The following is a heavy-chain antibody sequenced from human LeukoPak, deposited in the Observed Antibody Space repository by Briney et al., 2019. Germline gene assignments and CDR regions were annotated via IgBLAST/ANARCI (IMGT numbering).Heavy chain of an antibody. CDR2: IYYTGNT. Sequence: SETLSLTCTVSGGSLSRSGYSWGWIRQPPGKGLEWIGSIYYTGNTYYNESLKSRVTMSADTSQKQFSLKLSSVTAADTAVYYCAKSGYDLEFDSWGQGTLITVSS. CDR3: AKSGYDLEFDS. D-gene: IGHD5-12*01. J-gene: IGHJ4*02. V-gene: IGHV4-39*01. CDR1: GGSLSRSGYS.